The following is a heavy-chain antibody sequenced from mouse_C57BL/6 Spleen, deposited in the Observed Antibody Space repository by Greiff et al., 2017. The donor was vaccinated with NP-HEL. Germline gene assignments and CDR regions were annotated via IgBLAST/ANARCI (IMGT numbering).Heavy chain of an antibody. D-gene: IGHD1-1*01. CDR1: GFTFSDYY. CDR2: ISNGGGST. CDR3: ARQIGSSYAMDY. Sequence: EVQVVESGGGLVQPGGSLKLSCAASGFTFSDYYMYWVRQTPEKRLEWVAYISNGGGSTYYPDTVKGRFTISRDNAKNTLYLQMSRLKSEDTAMYYCARQIGSSYAMDYWGQGTSVTVSS. V-gene: IGHV5-12*01. J-gene: IGHJ4*01.